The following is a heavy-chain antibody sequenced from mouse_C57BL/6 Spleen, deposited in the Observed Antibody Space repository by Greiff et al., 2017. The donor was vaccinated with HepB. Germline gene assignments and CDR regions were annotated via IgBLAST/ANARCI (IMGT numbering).Heavy chain of an antibody. CDR2: ISYDGSN. V-gene: IGHV3-6*01. Sequence: EVKVEESGPGLVKPSQSLSLTCSVTGYSITSGYYWNWIRQFPGNKLEWMGYISYDGSNNYNPSLKNRISITRDTSKNQFFLKLNSVTTEDTATYYCARGPAFDYWGQGTTLTVSS. J-gene: IGHJ2*01. CDR1: GYSITSGYY. CDR3: ARGPAFDY.